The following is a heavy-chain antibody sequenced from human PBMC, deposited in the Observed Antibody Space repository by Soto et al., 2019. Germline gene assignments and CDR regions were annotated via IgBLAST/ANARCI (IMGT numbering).Heavy chain of an antibody. CDR1: GDSVSSNRAA. CDR3: VRDNIVAGMELFDY. CDR2: TYYRSRWYT. J-gene: IGHJ4*02. Sequence: SQTLSLTCGISGDSVSSNRAAWHWIRQSPSRGLEWLGRTYYRSRWYTDYAISVKSRVTISPDPSKNQFSLQLDSLTPEDTAIYYCVRDNIVAGMELFDYWGRGTLVTVSS. D-gene: IGHD5-12*01. V-gene: IGHV6-1*01.